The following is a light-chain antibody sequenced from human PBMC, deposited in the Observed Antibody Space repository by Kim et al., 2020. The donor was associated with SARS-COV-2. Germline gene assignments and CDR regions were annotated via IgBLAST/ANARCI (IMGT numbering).Light chain of an antibody. J-gene: IGKJ4*01. V-gene: IGKV3-20*01. CDR1: QSVISSH. Sequence: EIVLTQSPGTLSLSPGERATLSCRASQSVISSHLAWYQQKAGQAPRLLMYCASSRATGVPDRFSGSGSGTDFTLTISRLEPDDFAVYYCQQFGSSPALTFGGGTKVDIK. CDR3: QQFGSSPALT. CDR2: CAS.